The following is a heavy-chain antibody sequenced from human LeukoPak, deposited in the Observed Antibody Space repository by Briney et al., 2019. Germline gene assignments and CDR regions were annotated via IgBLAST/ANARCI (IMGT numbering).Heavy chain of an antibody. D-gene: IGHD6-19*01. Sequence: GGSLRLSCVASGLTVSSNYMSWVRQGPGKGLEWVSVIYRRGDTYYADSVKGRFTISRDNSKNTVLLQMNSLRVDDTAVYYCARDLLGSGGYGDFDYWGQGTLVSVSP. J-gene: IGHJ4*02. CDR1: GLTVSSNY. CDR3: ARDLLGSGGYGDFDY. V-gene: IGHV3-53*01. CDR2: IYRRGDT.